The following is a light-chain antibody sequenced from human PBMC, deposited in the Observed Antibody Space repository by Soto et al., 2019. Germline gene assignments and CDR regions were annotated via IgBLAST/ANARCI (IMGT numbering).Light chain of an antibody. Sequence: QSVLTQPPSASGTPGQRVTISCSGSSSNIGGNIVNWYQQLPGTAPKLLIHSNNQRPPGVPDRSSASNSGTSASLAISGLQSDDEADYYCAAWDDSLNGVVFGGGTKLTVL. CDR1: SSNIGGNI. J-gene: IGLJ2*01. CDR2: SNN. V-gene: IGLV1-44*01. CDR3: AAWDDSLNGVV.